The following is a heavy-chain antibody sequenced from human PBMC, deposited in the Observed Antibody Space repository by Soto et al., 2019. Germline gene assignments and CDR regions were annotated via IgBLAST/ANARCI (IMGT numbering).Heavy chain of an antibody. CDR3: TRLPYPVKYDSSGYSSFV. CDR1: GFTFSGSA. V-gene: IGHV3-73*01. CDR2: IRSKANSYAT. D-gene: IGHD3-22*01. Sequence: GGSLRLSCAASGFTFSGSAMHWVRQASGKGLEWVGRIRSKANSYATAYAASVKGRFTISRDDSKNTAYLQMNSLKTEDTAVYYCTRLPYPVKYDSSGYSSFVWGQGTLVTVSS. J-gene: IGHJ4*02.